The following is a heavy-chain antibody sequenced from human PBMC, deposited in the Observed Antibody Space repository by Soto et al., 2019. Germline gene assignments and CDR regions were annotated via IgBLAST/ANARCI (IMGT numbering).Heavy chain of an antibody. CDR3: ASRKSSPYFDY. CDR1: GGSISSGDYY. CDR2: IYYSGST. D-gene: IGHD3-10*01. V-gene: IGHV4-30-4*01. J-gene: IGHJ4*02. Sequence: SETLSLICTVSGGSISSGDYYWSWIRQPPGKGLEWIGNIYYSGSTYYNPSLKSRVTISIDTSKNQFSLKLSSVTAADTAVYYCASRKSSPYFDYWGQGTLVTVSS.